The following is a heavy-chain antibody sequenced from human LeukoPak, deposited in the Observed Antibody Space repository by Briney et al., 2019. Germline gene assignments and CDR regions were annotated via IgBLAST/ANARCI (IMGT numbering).Heavy chain of an antibody. CDR1: GFTFSNYA. CDR3: ARLHSGRYYGDAFDI. J-gene: IGHJ3*02. CDR2: IKEDGSEK. V-gene: IGHV3-7*03. D-gene: IGHD1-26*01. Sequence: GGSLRLSCAASGFTFSNYAMSWVRQAPGKGLEWVANIKEDGSEKYYVDSVRGRFTISRDNAKNSLYLQMNSLRAEDTAVYYCARLHSGRYYGDAFDIWGQGTMVTVSS.